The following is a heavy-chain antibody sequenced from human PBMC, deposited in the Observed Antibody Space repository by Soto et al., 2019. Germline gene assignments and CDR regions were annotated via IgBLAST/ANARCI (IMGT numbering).Heavy chain of an antibody. V-gene: IGHV4-34*01. J-gene: IGHJ4*01. Sequence: PSETLSITCAVYGGSFSGYYWSWIRQPPGKGLEWIGEINHSGSTNYNPSLKSRVTISVDTSKNQFSLKLSSVTAADTAVYYCAREGYCTSASCVEYWGHGTLVTVSS. D-gene: IGHD2-2*01. CDR1: GGSFSGYY. CDR3: AREGYCTSASCVEY. CDR2: INHSGST.